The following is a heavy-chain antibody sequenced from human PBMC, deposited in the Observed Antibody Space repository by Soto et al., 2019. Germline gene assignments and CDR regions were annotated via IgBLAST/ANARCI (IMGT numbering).Heavy chain of an antibody. CDR2: IIPIFGTA. CDR1: GGTFSSYA. J-gene: IGHJ5*02. CDR3: AREGTRQLDHWFDP. V-gene: IGHV1-69*01. Sequence: QVQLVQSGAEVKKPGSSVKVSCKASGGTFSSYAISWVRQAPGQGLEGMGGIIPIFGTANYAQKFQGRVTINADGSPSTGLLELIRLGYDDTAVYYCAREGTRQLDHWFDPWGHGTLVIVSS. D-gene: IGHD6-13*01.